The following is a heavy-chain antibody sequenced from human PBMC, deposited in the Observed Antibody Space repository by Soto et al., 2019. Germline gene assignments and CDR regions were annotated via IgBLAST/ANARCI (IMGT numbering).Heavy chain of an antibody. D-gene: IGHD2-2*01. CDR1: GGSISNYY. CDR3: ARAVLPATAPFDY. Sequence: QVQLQESGPRLVKPSETLSLTCIVSGGSISNYYWSWIRQPPGKGLEWIGYIYYSGSTNYNPSIQSRVTIPVDTSNTQFSRKLSSVTAADTAVYYCARAVLPATAPFDYWGQGTLVTVSS. J-gene: IGHJ4*02. CDR2: IYYSGST. V-gene: IGHV4-59*01.